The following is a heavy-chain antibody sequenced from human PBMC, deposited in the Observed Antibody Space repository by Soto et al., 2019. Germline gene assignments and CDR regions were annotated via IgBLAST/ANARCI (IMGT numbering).Heavy chain of an antibody. V-gene: IGHV3-30*18. CDR1: GFTFSSYG. D-gene: IGHD2-15*01. J-gene: IGHJ6*02. CDR3: AKDERHSFGGSCSNYYCYYRMDV. CDR2: ISYDGSNK. Sequence: QVQLVESGGGVVQPGRSLRLSCAASGFTFSSYGMHWVRQAPGKGLEWVAVISYDGSNKYYADSVKGRFTISRDNSKNSLYLQTNSLRAEDTAVSYCAKDERHSFGGSCSNYYCYYRMDVWGQGTTVTVSS.